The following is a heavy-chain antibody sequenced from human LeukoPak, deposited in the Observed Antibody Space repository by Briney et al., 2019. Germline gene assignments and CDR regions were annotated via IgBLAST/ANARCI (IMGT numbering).Heavy chain of an antibody. CDR1: GGSFSDYY. Sequence: SETLSLTCAVYGGSFSDYYWNWIRQPPGKGLEWIGEINHSGSTNYNPSLKSRVTISVDTSKNQFSLKLTSVTAADTAVYYCARRRRGSSTSSYYYYMDVWGKGTTVTISS. D-gene: IGHD2-2*01. CDR2: INHSGST. J-gene: IGHJ6*03. V-gene: IGHV4-34*01. CDR3: ARRRRGSSTSSYYYYMDV.